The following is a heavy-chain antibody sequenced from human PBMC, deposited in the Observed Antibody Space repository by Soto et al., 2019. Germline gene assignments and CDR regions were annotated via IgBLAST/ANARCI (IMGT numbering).Heavy chain of an antibody. D-gene: IGHD6-19*01. CDR1: GFSLSTSGLG. J-gene: IGHJ4*02. CDR3: AHRPSVLYLFDY. Sequence: QITLKESGPTLVRPTQTLTLTCTFSGFSLSTSGLGVGWIRQPPGKALEWLALIYWNDDNRYSPSLKARLTIPKDTSKNQVVLTMTNMPRVYRATYYSAHRPSVLYLFDYLVMGSLVTVSS. CDR2: IYWNDDN. V-gene: IGHV2-5*01.